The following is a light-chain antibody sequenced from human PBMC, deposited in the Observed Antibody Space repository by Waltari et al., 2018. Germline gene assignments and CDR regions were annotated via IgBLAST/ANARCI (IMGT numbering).Light chain of an antibody. J-gene: IGKJ2*01. CDR2: AAS. CDR1: QSISSY. Sequence: DIQMTQSPSSLSASVGDRVTITCRASQSISSYLNWYQQKPGKAPKLLIYAASSLQSGVPSRFSGSGSGTDFTLTISSLQPEDFATYYCQQSYSTPRYTFGQVTKLEI. CDR3: QQSYSTPRYT. V-gene: IGKV1-39*01.